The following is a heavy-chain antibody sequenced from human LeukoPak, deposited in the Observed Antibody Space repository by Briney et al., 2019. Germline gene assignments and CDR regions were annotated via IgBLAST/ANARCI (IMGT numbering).Heavy chain of an antibody. Sequence: PGGSLRLSCAASGFTFSSYGMHWVRQAPGKGLEWVTFIRYDGNNKYFADSVKGRFTISRDNSKSTLYLQMNSLRAEDTAVYYCAKNNLVGATVEAFDIWGQGTMVTVSS. J-gene: IGHJ3*02. CDR3: AKNNLVGATVEAFDI. V-gene: IGHV3-30*02. D-gene: IGHD1-26*01. CDR2: IRYDGNNK. CDR1: GFTFSSYG.